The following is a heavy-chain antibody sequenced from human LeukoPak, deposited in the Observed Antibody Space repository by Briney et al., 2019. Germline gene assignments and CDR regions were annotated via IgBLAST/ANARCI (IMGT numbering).Heavy chain of an antibody. CDR1: GFTLSTYA. D-gene: IGHD3-22*01. V-gene: IGHV3-30-3*01. CDR2: ISYDGTNK. CDR3: ARGRYYDSSGYPSY. J-gene: IGHJ4*02. Sequence: PGRSLRLSCAASGFTLSTYAMHWVRQAPGKGLEWVALISYDGTNKYYPDSVKGRFTISRDNSKNTLYLQMNTLRPEDTAMYYCARGRYYDSSGYPSYRGQGTLVTVSS.